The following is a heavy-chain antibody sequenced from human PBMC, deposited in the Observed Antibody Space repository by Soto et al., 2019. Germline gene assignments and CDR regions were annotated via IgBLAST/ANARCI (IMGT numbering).Heavy chain of an antibody. CDR3: AHPRGYGVFDAVDI. Sequence: GGSLRLSCAASGFIFSTYAMNWVRQAPGKGLEWVSAISSGGDTTYYAESVRGRFTISRDNSINTLYLQMSRLRTEYTAVYYCAHPRGYGVFDAVDIWGQGTMVTVSS. V-gene: IGHV3-23*01. CDR1: GFIFSTYA. CDR2: ISSGGDTT. J-gene: IGHJ3*02. D-gene: IGHD4-17*01.